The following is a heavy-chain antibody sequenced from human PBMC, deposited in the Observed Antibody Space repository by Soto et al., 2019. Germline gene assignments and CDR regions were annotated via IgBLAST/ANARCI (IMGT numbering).Heavy chain of an antibody. J-gene: IGHJ4*02. Sequence: GGSLRLSCAASGFTFSSYSMNWVRQAPGKGLEWVSYISSSSSTIYYADSVKGRFTISRDNAKNSLYLQMNSLRDEDTAVYYCAGELTSQGSSYGPRGLFDYWGQGTLVTVSS. D-gene: IGHD5-18*01. CDR3: AGELTSQGSSYGPRGLFDY. CDR1: GFTFSSYS. V-gene: IGHV3-48*02. CDR2: ISSSSSTI.